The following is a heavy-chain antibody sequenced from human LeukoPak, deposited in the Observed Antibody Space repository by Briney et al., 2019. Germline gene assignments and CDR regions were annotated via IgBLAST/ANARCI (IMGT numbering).Heavy chain of an antibody. D-gene: IGHD3-10*01. V-gene: IGHV3-11*01. CDR2: SSTSGSTI. CDR3: ARESYYYGSGAHDP. Sequence: GGSLRLSCAASGFIISDYYMSWIRQAPGKGLEWLSYSSTSGSTISYADSVKGRLTISRDNAKNSLYLQMNSLRAEDTAVYYCARESYYYGSGAHDPWGQGTLVTVSS. J-gene: IGHJ5*02. CDR1: GFIISDYY.